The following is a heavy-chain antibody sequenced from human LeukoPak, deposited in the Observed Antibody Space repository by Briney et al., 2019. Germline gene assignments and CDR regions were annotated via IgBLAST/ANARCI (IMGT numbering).Heavy chain of an antibody. Sequence: ASVKVSCKASGYIFTSYGISWVRQAPGQGLEWMGWISAYNGNTNYAQKLQGRVTMTTDTSTSTAYMALRSLRSDDTAVYYCARDPDHYYDSSGYLSVWGQGTLVTVSS. D-gene: IGHD3-22*01. CDR2: ISAYNGNT. J-gene: IGHJ4*02. V-gene: IGHV1-18*01. CDR3: ARDPDHYYDSSGYLSV. CDR1: GYIFTSYG.